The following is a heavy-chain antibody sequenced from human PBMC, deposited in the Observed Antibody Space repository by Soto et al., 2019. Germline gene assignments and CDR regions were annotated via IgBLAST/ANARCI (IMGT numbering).Heavy chain of an antibody. CDR2: ISCDGSNK. V-gene: IGHV3-30*18. J-gene: IGHJ4*02. Sequence: PGGSLRLPCAASGFTFSSHGMHWVLQAPGKGLEWVAVISCDGSNKYYADSVKGRFTISRDNSKNTLYLQMNSLRAEDTAVYYCAKPRNLNGYRSGSGRGYFDYWGQGNLVTVTS. D-gene: IGHD6-19*01. CDR3: AKPRNLNGYRSGSGRGYFDY. CDR1: GFTFSSHG.